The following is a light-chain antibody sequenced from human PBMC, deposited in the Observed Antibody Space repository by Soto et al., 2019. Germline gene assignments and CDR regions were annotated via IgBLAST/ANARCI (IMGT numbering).Light chain of an antibody. J-gene: IGLJ1*01. V-gene: IGLV2-23*01. CDR2: EGS. CDR3: CSYAGSRTYYV. CDR1: SSDVGSYNL. Sequence: QSVLTQPASVSGSPGQSITISCTGTSSDVGSYNLVSWYQQHPGKAPKLMIYEGSKWPSGVSNRFSGSKSGNTASLTISGLQAEDEADYYCCSYAGSRTYYVFGTGTKVTV.